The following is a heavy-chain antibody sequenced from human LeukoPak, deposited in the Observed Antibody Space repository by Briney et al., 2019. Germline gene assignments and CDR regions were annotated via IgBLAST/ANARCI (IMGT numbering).Heavy chain of an antibody. CDR1: GFTVSSNY. V-gene: IGHV3-53*01. J-gene: IGHJ3*02. Sequence: PGGSLRLSCAASGFTVSSNYMSWVRQAPGKGLEWVSVIYSGGSTYYADSVKGRFTISRDNSKNTLYLQMNSLRAEDTAVYYCARMTGYCSSTSCSQGVGAFDIWGQGTMVTVSS. D-gene: IGHD2-2*01. CDR3: ARMTGYCSSTSCSQGVGAFDI. CDR2: IYSGGST.